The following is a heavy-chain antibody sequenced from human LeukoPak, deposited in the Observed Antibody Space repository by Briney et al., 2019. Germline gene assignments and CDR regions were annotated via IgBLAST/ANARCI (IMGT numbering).Heavy chain of an antibody. V-gene: IGHV4-61*02. CDR2: IYTSGST. D-gene: IGHD3-22*01. J-gene: IGHJ6*02. CDR3: ARDRMIGDYYDSSGYYRRGYYYGMDV. Sequence: PSQTLSLTCTVSGGSISSGSYYWSWIRQPAGKGLEWIGRIYTSGSTNYNPSLKSRVTISVDTSKNQFSLKLSSVTAADTAVYYCARDRMIGDYYDSSGYYRRGYYYGMDVWGQGTTVTVSS. CDR1: GGSISSGSYY.